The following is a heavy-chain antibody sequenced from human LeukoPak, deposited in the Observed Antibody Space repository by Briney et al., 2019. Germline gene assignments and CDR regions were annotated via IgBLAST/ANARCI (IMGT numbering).Heavy chain of an antibody. CDR3: SRGHGYGGVEGYYYYHGMDV. Sequence: GGSLRLSCAASGFIFSTYAMRWVRLAPGEGFEWVSGISGSGGTTNSADSVKGRFTISRDNSKKTLYLQMDSLRAEDTAVYYCSRGHGYGGVEGYYYYHGMDVWGQGTTVTVSS. D-gene: IGHD4-23*01. J-gene: IGHJ6*02. CDR2: ISGSGGTT. CDR1: GFIFSTYA. V-gene: IGHV3-23*01.